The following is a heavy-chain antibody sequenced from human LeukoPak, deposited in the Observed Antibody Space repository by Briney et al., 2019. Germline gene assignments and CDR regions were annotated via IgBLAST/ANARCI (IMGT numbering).Heavy chain of an antibody. CDR3: ARAFSGSESYYNPPLIY. V-gene: IGHV3-33*01. D-gene: IGHD3-10*01. CDR1: GFTFSSYG. Sequence: GRSLRLSCAASGFTFSSYGMHWVRQAPGKGLEWVAVIWYDGSNKYYADSVKGRFTISRDNSKNTLYLQMNSLRAEDTAIYYCARAFSGSESYYNPPLIYWGQGTLVTVSS. J-gene: IGHJ4*02. CDR2: IWYDGSNK.